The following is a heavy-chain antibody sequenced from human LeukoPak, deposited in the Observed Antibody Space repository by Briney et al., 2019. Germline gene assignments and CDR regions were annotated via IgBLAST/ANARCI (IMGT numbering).Heavy chain of an antibody. CDR1: GFTFSSYA. V-gene: IGHV3-23*01. J-gene: IGHJ4*02. CDR3: ARPHCGGGSCYLDY. D-gene: IGHD2-15*01. Sequence: GGSLRLSCAASGFTFSSYAMSWVRQAPGKGLEWVSAISGSGGSTYYADSVKGRFTISRDNSKNTLYLQMNSLRAEDTAVYYCARPHCGGGSCYLDYWGQGTLVTVSS. CDR2: ISGSGGST.